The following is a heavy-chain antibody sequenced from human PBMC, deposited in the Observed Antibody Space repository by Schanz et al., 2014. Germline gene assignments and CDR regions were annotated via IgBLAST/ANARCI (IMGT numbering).Heavy chain of an antibody. CDR1: GFTFNSYA. J-gene: IGHJ6*02. Sequence: VQVVESGGGVVQPGGSLRLSCAASGFTFNSYAFHWLRQAPGEGREWVALISHDGTREFYTDSVKGRFTISRDNAKNSVYLQMHSLRAEDTALYYCAKDRQNRVNRVGYYYGMDVWGQGTTVTVSS. D-gene: IGHD3-16*01. CDR3: AKDRQNRVNRVGYYYGMDV. CDR2: ISHDGTRE. V-gene: IGHV3-30*04.